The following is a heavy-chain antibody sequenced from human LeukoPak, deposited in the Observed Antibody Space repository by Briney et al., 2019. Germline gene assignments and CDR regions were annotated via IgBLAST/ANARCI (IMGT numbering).Heavy chain of an antibody. CDR1: GGSFSGYY. Sequence: SETLSLTCAVYGGSFSGYYWSWIRQPPGKGLEWIGEINHSGSTNYNPSLKSRVTISVDTSKNQFSLKLSSVTAADTAVYYCASFCGGDCPIRFGRHRYFDYWGQGTLVTVSS. D-gene: IGHD2-21*02. V-gene: IGHV4-34*01. CDR3: ASFCGGDCPIRFGRHRYFDY. CDR2: INHSGST. J-gene: IGHJ4*02.